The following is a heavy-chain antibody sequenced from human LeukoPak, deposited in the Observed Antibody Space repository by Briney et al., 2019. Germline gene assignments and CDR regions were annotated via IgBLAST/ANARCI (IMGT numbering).Heavy chain of an antibody. V-gene: IGHV1-69*13. Sequence: SVKVSCKASGGTFSSYAISWVRQAPGQGLEWMGGIIPIFGTANYAQKFQGRVTITADESTSTACMELSSLRSEDTAVYYCARDPRITMVRGVSYFDYWGQGTLVTVSS. CDR3: ARDPRITMVRGVSYFDY. CDR2: IIPIFGTA. J-gene: IGHJ4*02. CDR1: GGTFSSYA. D-gene: IGHD3-10*01.